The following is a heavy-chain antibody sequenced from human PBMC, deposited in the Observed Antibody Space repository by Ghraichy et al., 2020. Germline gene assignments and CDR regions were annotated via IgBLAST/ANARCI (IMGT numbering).Heavy chain of an antibody. J-gene: IGHJ3*02. CDR1: GGTFSSYT. V-gene: IGHV1-69*02. Sequence: SVKVSCEASGGTFSSYTFAWVRQAPGQGLEWMGRIIPMLGIANYAQKFQGRVTFIADQSTSTVYMEVTSLRSEDTAVYYCARRLVGLRNYGSGSYYNPDVFDMWGQGTMVTVSS. D-gene: IGHD3-10*01. CDR3: ARRLVGLRNYGSGSYYNPDVFDM. CDR2: IIPMLGIA.